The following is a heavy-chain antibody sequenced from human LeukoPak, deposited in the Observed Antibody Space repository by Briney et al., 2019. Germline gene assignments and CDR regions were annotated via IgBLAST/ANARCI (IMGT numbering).Heavy chain of an antibody. Sequence: PSETLSLTCTVSGGSISSSSYYWGWIRQPPGKGLEWIGSIYYSGSTHYNPSLKSRVTISVDTSKNQFSLKLSSVTAADTAVYYCARLGSECSSTSCYSRGGYYYYYYMDVWGIGTTVTISS. CDR3: ARLGSECSSTSCYSRGGYYYYYYMDV. CDR1: GGSISSSSYY. J-gene: IGHJ6*03. V-gene: IGHV4-39*01. CDR2: IYYSGST. D-gene: IGHD2-2*01.